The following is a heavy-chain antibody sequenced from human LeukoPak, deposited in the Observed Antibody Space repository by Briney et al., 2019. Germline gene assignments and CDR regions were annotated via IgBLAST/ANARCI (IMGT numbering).Heavy chain of an antibody. CDR2: ISSNGGST. J-gene: IGHJ4*02. V-gene: IGHV3-64*01. Sequence: GGSLRLSCAASGFTFSSCAMHWVRQAPGKGLEYVSAISSNGGSTYYANSVKGRFTISRDNSKNTLYLQMGSLRAEDMAVYYCARDPSCGGDCPPDYWGQGTLVTVSS. D-gene: IGHD2-21*02. CDR3: ARDPSCGGDCPPDY. CDR1: GFTFSSCA.